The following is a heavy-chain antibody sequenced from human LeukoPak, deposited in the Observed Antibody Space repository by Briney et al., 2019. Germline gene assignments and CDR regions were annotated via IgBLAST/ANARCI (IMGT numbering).Heavy chain of an antibody. D-gene: IGHD6-19*01. CDR2: ISYDRSNK. CDR1: GFTFSSYA. CDR3: ARVIAVASFDY. V-gene: IGHV3-30-3*01. Sequence: GRSLRLSCAASGFTFSSYAMHWVRQAPGKGLEWVAVISYDRSNKYYADSVKGRFTISRDNSKNTLYLQMNSLRAEDTAVYYCARVIAVASFDYWGQGTLVTVSS. J-gene: IGHJ4*02.